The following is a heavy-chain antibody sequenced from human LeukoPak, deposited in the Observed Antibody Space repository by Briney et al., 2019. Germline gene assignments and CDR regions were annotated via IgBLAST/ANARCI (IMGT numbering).Heavy chain of an antibody. CDR1: GGSINTYY. Sequence: PSETLSLTCTVSGGSINTYYWSWIRQPPGKGLEWIGYIYYSGTTNYNPSLKSRVAMSVDTSRNQFSLKLSSVTAADAAMYYCARDTGYYRNFDYWGQGTLVTVS. D-gene: IGHD1-26*01. CDR3: ARDTGYYRNFDY. CDR2: IYYSGTT. V-gene: IGHV4-59*01. J-gene: IGHJ4*02.